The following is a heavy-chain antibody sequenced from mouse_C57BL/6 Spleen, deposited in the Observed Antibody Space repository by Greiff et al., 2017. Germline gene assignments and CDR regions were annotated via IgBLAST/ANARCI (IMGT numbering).Heavy chain of an antibody. CDR1: GYTFTDHT. V-gene: IGHV1-78*01. D-gene: IGHD1-1*01. Sequence: QVQLQQSDAELVKPGASVKISCKVSGYTFTDHTIHWMKQRPDPGLEWIGYIYPRDGSTKYNEKFKGKATLTADKSSSTAYMQLNSLTSEDSAVYFCARWATLTTVVATDFFDYWGQGTTLTVSS. CDR2: IYPRDGST. J-gene: IGHJ2*01. CDR3: ARWATLTTVVATDFFDY.